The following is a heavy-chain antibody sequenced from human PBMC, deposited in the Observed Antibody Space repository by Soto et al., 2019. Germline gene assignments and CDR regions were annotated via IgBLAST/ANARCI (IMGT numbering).Heavy chain of an antibody. V-gene: IGHV3-23*01. CDR1: GFTFSSYA. D-gene: IGHD3-10*01. Sequence: EVQLLESGGGLVQPGGSLRLSCAASGFTFSSYAMSWVRQAPGKGLEWVSAISGSGGSTYYADSVKGRFTISRDNSKNTLYLQMNSLRAEDTAVYYCAKDLGADYGSGYYDHYYYYGMDVWGQGTTVTVSS. CDR3: AKDLGADYGSGYYDHYYYYGMDV. J-gene: IGHJ6*01. CDR2: ISGSGGST.